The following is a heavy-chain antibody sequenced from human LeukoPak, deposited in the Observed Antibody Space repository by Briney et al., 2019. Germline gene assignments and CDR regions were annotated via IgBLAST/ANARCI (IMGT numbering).Heavy chain of an antibody. CDR2: IRDDGTT. J-gene: IGHJ4*02. CDR3: ARHKSSGTYPLDY. Sequence: SETLSLTCTVSGDSIGGYFWSWFRQPPGKSLEWIAYIRDDGTTNYNPSLKGRVTISIDTSKSQLPLRLTSVTAADTAVYYCARHKSSGTYPLDYWGQGSLVTVSS. CDR1: GDSIGGYF. V-gene: IGHV4-59*08. D-gene: IGHD3-10*01.